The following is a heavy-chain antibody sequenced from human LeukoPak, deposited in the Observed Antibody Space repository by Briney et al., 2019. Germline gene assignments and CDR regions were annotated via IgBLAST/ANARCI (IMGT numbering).Heavy chain of an antibody. J-gene: IGHJ5*02. CDR3: ARESGPNWFDP. D-gene: IGHD1-14*01. CDR1: GGSISSYY. Sequence: SETLSLTCTVSGGSISSYYWSWIRQPPGKGLEWMGYIYYSGSTNYNPSLKSRVTISVDTSKNQFSLRLSSVTAADTAVYYCARESGPNWFDPWGQGTLVTVSS. CDR2: IYYSGST. V-gene: IGHV4-59*01.